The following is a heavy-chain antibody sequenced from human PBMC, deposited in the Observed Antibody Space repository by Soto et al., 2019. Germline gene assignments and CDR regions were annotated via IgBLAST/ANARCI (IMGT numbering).Heavy chain of an antibody. V-gene: IGHV5-51*01. D-gene: IGHD6-13*01. CDR2: IYPGDSDT. J-gene: IGHJ6*02. Sequence: GESLKISCKGSGYSFTSYWIGWVRQMPGKGLEWMGIIYPGDSDTRYSPSFQGQVTISADKSISTAYLQWSSLKASDTAMYYCARRAAATGYYYGMDVWGQGTTVTVSS. CDR3: ARRAAATGYYYGMDV. CDR1: GYSFTSYW.